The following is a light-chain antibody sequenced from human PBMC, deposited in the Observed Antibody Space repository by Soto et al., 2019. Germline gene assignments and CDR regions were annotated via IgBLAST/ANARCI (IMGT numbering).Light chain of an antibody. Sequence: DIQMTQSPSSLSASVGDRVTFTFRASQSVSTYLSWYQQKPGKAPKLLIYGASRLQSGVPSRFSGSGSGTHFTLTISSLQPEDFATYYCQQSYTTPLFGQGTRLEIK. J-gene: IGKJ5*01. V-gene: IGKV1-39*01. CDR1: QSVSTY. CDR3: QQSYTTPL. CDR2: GAS.